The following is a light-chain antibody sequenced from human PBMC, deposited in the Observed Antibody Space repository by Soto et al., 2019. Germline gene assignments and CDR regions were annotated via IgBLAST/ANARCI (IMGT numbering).Light chain of an antibody. CDR2: DAY. Sequence: DIQMTQSPSTLSGSVGDRVTITCRASQTISSWLAWYQQKPGKAPKLLIYDAYSLKSGVPSRFSGSGSGTEFTLTIRSLQPDDFATYYCKQYDNLPLTFGGGTKVDIK. V-gene: IGKV1-5*01. CDR3: KQYDNLPLT. J-gene: IGKJ4*01. CDR1: QTISSW.